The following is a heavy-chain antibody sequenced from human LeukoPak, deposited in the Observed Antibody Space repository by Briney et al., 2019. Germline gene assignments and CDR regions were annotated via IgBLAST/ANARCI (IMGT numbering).Heavy chain of an antibody. CDR2: IYYSGTT. CDR3: ARVGIAVASPFFDY. CDR1: GGSVSSGSYY. Sequence: SETLSLTCTVSGGSVSSGSYYWTWIRQPPGKGLELIGYIYYSGTTNYNPSLKSRVTISVDTSKNQFSLKLGSVTAADTAVYYCARVGIAVASPFFDYWGQGTLVTVSS. V-gene: IGHV4-61*01. J-gene: IGHJ4*02. D-gene: IGHD6-19*01.